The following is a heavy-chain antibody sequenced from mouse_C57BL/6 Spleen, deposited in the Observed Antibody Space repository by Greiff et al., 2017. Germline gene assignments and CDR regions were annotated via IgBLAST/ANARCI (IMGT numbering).Heavy chain of an antibody. CDR1: GFTFSDYY. CDR2: INYDGSST. CDR3: AGAYSNVAWFAY. V-gene: IGHV5-16*01. Sequence: EVKLVESEGGLVQPGSSMKLSCTASGFTFSDYYMAWVRQVPEKGLEWVANINYDGSSTYYLDSLKSRFIISRDNAKNILYLQMSSLKSEDTATYYCAGAYSNVAWFAYWGQGTLVTVSA. D-gene: IGHD2-5*01. J-gene: IGHJ3*01.